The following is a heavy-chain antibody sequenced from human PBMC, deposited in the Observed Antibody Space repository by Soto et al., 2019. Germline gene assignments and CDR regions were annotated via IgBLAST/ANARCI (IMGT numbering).Heavy chain of an antibody. Sequence: PGGSLRLSCAASGFTFSSYWMSWVLQAPGKGLEWVANIKQDGSEKYYVDSVKGRFTISRDNAKNSLYLQMNSLRAEDTAVYYCARDGSYFDWLFDYWGQGTLVTVSS. V-gene: IGHV3-7*05. J-gene: IGHJ4*02. CDR2: IKQDGSEK. D-gene: IGHD3-9*01. CDR3: ARDGSYFDWLFDY. CDR1: GFTFSSYW.